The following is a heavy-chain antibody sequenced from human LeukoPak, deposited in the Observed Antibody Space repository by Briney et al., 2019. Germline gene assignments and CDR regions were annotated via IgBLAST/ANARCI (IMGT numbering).Heavy chain of an antibody. V-gene: IGHV6-1*01. Sequence: SQTLSLTCAISGDRVSSNSAAWNWIRQSPSRGLEWPGRTYYRSKWYNDYAVSVQSRITVNPDTSKNQFSLQLNSMTPEDTAVYYCARAQRGSGDFDYWGRGTLVTVSS. J-gene: IGHJ4*02. D-gene: IGHD3-16*01. CDR2: TYYRSKWYN. CDR1: GDRVSSNSAA. CDR3: ARAQRGSGDFDY.